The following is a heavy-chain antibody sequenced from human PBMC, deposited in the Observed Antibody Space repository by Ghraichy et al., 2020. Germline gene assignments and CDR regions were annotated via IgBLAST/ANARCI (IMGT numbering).Heavy chain of an antibody. J-gene: IGHJ4*02. CDR2: IYYSGST. CDR1: GGSISRGGFY. V-gene: IGHV4-31*03. CDR3: ARDTGSTVDY. Sequence: SETLSLTCTISGGSISRGGFYWTWIRQHPGKGLEWIGYIYYSGSTYYNQSLKSRVTISVDTSENQFSLKLNSVTAADTAVYYCARDTGSTVDYWGQGTLVTVSS. D-gene: IGHD1-14*01.